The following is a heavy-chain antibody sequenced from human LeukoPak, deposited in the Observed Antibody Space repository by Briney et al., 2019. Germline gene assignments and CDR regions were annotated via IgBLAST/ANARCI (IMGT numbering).Heavy chain of an antibody. Sequence: PGGSLRLSCAASGFTFSSYAMSWVRQAPGKGLEWVSAISGSGGSTYYADSVKSRFTISRDNSKNTLYLQMNSLRAEDTAVYYCAKNYYDSSGYPYWGQGTLVTVSS. CDR3: AKNYYDSSGYPY. D-gene: IGHD3-22*01. CDR2: ISGSGGST. J-gene: IGHJ4*02. V-gene: IGHV3-23*01. CDR1: GFTFSSYA.